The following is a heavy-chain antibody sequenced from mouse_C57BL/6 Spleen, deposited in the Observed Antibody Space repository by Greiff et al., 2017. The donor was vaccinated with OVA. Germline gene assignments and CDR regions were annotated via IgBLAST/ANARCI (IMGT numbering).Heavy chain of an antibody. Sequence: EVQLQQSGPELVKPGASVKISCKASGYTFTDYYMNWVKQSHGKSLEWIGDINPNNGGTSYNQKFKGKATLTVDKSSSTAYMELRSLTSEDSAAYYCAKTAQATFDYWGQGTTLTVSS. CDR2: INPNNGGT. V-gene: IGHV1-26*01. D-gene: IGHD3-2*02. CDR1: GYTFTDYY. J-gene: IGHJ2*01. CDR3: AKTAQATFDY.